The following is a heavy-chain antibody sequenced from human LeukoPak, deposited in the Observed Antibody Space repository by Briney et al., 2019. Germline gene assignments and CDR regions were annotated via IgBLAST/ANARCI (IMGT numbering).Heavy chain of an antibody. J-gene: IGHJ6*03. V-gene: IGHV1-46*01. D-gene: IGHD2-15*01. CDR3: ARDGVVVVAAAVISYYYYMDV. CDR1: GYTFTSYY. Sequence: ASVKVSCKASGYTFTSYYMHWVRQAPGQGLEWMGIINPSGGSTSYAQKFQGRVTMTRDMSTSTVYMELSSLRSEDTAVYYCARDGVVVVAAAVISYYYYMDVWGKGTTVTVSS. CDR2: INPSGGST.